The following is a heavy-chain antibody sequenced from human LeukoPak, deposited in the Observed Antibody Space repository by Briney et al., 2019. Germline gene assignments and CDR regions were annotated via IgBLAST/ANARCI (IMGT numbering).Heavy chain of an antibody. J-gene: IGHJ4*01. Sequence: GSLRLSCVASGFIFSHYGMHWVRQAPGKGLEWVAVIWSDGTNRFYADSVKGRFTISRDNSQNTVSLEMSSLRVDDTAIYYCARDAQRGFDYSNSLKYWGHGTLVTVSS. D-gene: IGHD4-11*01. CDR1: GFIFSHYG. CDR3: ARDAQRGFDYSNSLKY. V-gene: IGHV3-33*01. CDR2: IWSDGTNR.